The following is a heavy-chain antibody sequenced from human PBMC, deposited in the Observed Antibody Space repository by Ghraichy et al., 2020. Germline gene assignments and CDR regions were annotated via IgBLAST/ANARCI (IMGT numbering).Heavy chain of an antibody. D-gene: IGHD1-26*01. CDR2: IYYSGST. J-gene: IGHJ4*02. V-gene: IGHV4-59*02. CDR1: GGSVSSYY. Sequence: SQTLSLTCTVSGGSVSSYYWSWIRQPPGKGLEWIGYIYYSGSTNYNPSLKSRVTISVDTSKNQFSLKLSSVTAADTAVYYCATWGAPGINYLDYWGQGTLVTVSS. CDR3: ATWGAPGINYLDY.